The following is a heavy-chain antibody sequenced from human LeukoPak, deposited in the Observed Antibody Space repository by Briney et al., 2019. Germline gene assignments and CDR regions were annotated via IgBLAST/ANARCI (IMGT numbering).Heavy chain of an antibody. J-gene: IGHJ4*02. D-gene: IGHD3-22*01. CDR2: IYYSGST. V-gene: IGHV4-59*01. CDR3: ARLAYYDSSGYPFDY. CDR1: GGSISSYY. Sequence: SETLSLTCTVSGGSISSYYWSWIRQPPGKGLEWIGYIYYSGSTNYNPSLKSRVTISVDTSKNQFSLKLNSVTAADTAVYYCARLAYYDSSGYPFDYWGQGTLVTVSS.